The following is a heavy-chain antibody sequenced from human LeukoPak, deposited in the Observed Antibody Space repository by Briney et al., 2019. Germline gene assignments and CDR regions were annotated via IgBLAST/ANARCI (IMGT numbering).Heavy chain of an antibody. CDR3: AGGGDKAKTGY. CDR1: GGSVTSYY. J-gene: IGHJ4*02. D-gene: IGHD2-15*01. Sequence: SETLSLTCTVSGGSVTSYYWSWIRQPPGKGLEWIGYIYYDGGTNYNPSLKSRITISLDTSKNQFSLRLSSVTAADTAVCYCAGGGDKAKTGYWGQGTLVTASS. V-gene: IGHV4-59*08. CDR2: IYYDGGT.